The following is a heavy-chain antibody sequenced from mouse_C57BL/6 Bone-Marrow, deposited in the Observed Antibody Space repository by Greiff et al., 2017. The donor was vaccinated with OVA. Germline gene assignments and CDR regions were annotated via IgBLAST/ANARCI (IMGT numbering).Heavy chain of an antibody. CDR1: GFTFSSYA. J-gene: IGHJ4*01. Sequence: EVQVVESGGGLEKPGGSLKLSCAASGFTFSSYAMSWVRQTPEKRLEWVATISDGGSYTYYPDNVKGRFTISRDNAKNNLYLQMSHLKSEDTAMYYCARDLRNYGNYGGWYYAMDYWGQGTSVTVSS. D-gene: IGHD2-1*01. CDR3: ARDLRNYGNYGGWYYAMDY. V-gene: IGHV5-4*01. CDR2: ISDGGSYT.